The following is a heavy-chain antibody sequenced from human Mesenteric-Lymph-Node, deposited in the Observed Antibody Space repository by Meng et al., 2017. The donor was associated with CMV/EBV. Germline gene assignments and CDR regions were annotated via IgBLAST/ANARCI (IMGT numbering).Heavy chain of an antibody. V-gene: IGHV3-23*01. D-gene: IGHD2-2*01. Sequence: GESLKISCAAAGFPFSKYAMSWVRHAPGKGLEWVSSISVSGASTYYADSVKGRFTISRDNSKNTLYLQMNSPRAEDTAVYYCAKGGCSTSSCYWDYWGQGTLVTVSS. CDR3: AKGGCSTSSCYWDY. CDR1: GFPFSKYA. CDR2: ISVSGAST. J-gene: IGHJ4*02.